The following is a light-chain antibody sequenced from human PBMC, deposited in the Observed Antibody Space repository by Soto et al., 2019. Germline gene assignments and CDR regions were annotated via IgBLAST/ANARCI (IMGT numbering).Light chain of an antibody. Sequence: EIVLTQSPGTLSLSPGERATLSCRASQSVSSSDLAWYQQKPGQAPRLLIYGASSRATGIPDRFSGSGSGTDFTLTISRLEPEDFAVYYCQQYGSSPRTFGGGPKVEIK. V-gene: IGKV3-20*01. CDR2: GAS. J-gene: IGKJ4*01. CDR1: QSVSSSD. CDR3: QQYGSSPRT.